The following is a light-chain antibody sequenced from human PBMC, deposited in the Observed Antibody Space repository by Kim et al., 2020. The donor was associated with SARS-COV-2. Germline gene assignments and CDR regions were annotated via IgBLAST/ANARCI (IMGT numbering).Light chain of an antibody. V-gene: IGKV3-15*01. CDR2: DAT. J-gene: IGKJ1*01. CDR3: QQSNDWPPLT. Sequence: SPGERATLSCRASQTINNRLVWYQPNPGQAPRRLIYDATTRATGVPARFIGSGSETDFTLTISSLQSEDFAVYYCQQSNDWPPLTFGQGTKVDIK. CDR1: QTINNR.